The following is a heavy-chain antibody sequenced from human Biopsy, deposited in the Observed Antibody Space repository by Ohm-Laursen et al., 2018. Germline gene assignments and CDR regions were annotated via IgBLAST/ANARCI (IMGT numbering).Heavy chain of an antibody. D-gene: IGHD1-1*01. CDR1: GFSFSSYG. CDR2: LWYDGTNK. CDR3: ARPTNARAGGAPFDI. J-gene: IGHJ3*02. V-gene: IGHV3-33*01. Sequence: SLRLSCSASGFSFSSYGMHWVRQAPGKGLEWVAVLWYDGTNKYYADSVKGRFTISRDNSKDTLYLQMNSLRAEDTAMYYCARPTNARAGGAPFDIWGQGTMVTVSS.